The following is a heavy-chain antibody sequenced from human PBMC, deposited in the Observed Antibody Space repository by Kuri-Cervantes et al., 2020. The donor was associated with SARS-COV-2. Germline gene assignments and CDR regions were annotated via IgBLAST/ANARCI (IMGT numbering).Heavy chain of an antibody. V-gene: IGHV1-8*02. CDR2: INPDSGNT. CDR1: GYSFTGYY. Sequence: ASVKVSCKASGYSFTGYYMHWVRQAPGQGLEWMGWINPDSGNTGYAQKFQGRVTMTRNTSISTAYMELSSLRSDDTAVYYCARVSRAKRYYDSSGYYYPWFDPWGQGTLVTVSS. J-gene: IGHJ5*02. D-gene: IGHD3-22*01. CDR3: ARVSRAKRYYDSSGYYYPWFDP.